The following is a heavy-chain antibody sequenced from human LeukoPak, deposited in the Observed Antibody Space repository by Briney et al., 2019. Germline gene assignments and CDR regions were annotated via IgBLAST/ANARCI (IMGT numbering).Heavy chain of an antibody. D-gene: IGHD3-22*01. CDR3: ARDAPYYYDSSAVGDY. CDR1: GLSFSSYG. Sequence: GGSLRLSCAASGLSFSSYGMSWVRQAPGQGLEWVSTISGNGASTYYADSVKGRFTISRDNSKNTLHLQMNSLRDEDTAVYYCARDAPYYYDSSAVGDYWGQGTLVTVSS. V-gene: IGHV3-23*01. J-gene: IGHJ4*02. CDR2: ISGNGAST.